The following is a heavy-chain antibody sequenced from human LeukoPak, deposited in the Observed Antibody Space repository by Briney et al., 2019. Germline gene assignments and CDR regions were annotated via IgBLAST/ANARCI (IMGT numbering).Heavy chain of an antibody. Sequence: ASVKVSCKASGGTFSSYAISWVRQAPGQGLEWMGGIIPIFGTADYAQKFQGRVTITADESTSTAYMELSSLRSEDTAVYYCASSMIVVVRYFDYWGQGTLVTVSS. D-gene: IGHD3-22*01. V-gene: IGHV1-69*13. CDR1: GGTFSSYA. CDR2: IIPIFGTA. J-gene: IGHJ4*02. CDR3: ASSMIVVVRYFDY.